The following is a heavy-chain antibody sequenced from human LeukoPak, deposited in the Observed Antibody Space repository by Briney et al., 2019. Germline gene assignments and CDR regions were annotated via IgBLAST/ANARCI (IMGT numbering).Heavy chain of an antibody. Sequence: SETLSLTCTVSGGSISSYYWSWIRQPPGKGLEWIGYIYYSGSTNYNPSLKSRVTISVDTSKNQFSLKLSSVTAADTAVYYCARGPSMTTVTTFAFDIWGQGTMVTVSS. CDR3: ARGPSMTTVTTFAFDI. CDR2: IYYSGST. CDR1: GGSISSYY. D-gene: IGHD4-17*01. V-gene: IGHV4-59*01. J-gene: IGHJ3*02.